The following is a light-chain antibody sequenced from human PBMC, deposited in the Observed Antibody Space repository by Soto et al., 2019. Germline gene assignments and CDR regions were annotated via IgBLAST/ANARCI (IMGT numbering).Light chain of an antibody. CDR1: QTVVYSTSSQSY. J-gene: IGKJ2*01. Sequence: DIVLTQSPDSLAVSLGERAAINCKSSQTVVYSTSSQSYLAWYQQKPEQPPKLLIYWASTRESGVPDRFSGSGSGTDFTLTINNLQAEDVAVYYCQQYYDTPYTFGQGTKLVMK. CDR3: QQYYDTPYT. V-gene: IGKV4-1*01. CDR2: WAS.